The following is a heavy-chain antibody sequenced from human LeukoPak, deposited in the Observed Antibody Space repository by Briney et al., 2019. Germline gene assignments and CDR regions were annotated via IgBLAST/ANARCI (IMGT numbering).Heavy chain of an antibody. Sequence: GESLKISCKGSGYSFTSYWIGWVRQMPAKGLEWMGIIYPGDSDTRYSPSFQGQVTISADKSISTAYLQWSSLKASDTAMYYCARHRGQWLDDAFDYWAREPWSPSPQ. D-gene: IGHD6-19*01. CDR2: IYPGDSDT. V-gene: IGHV5-51*01. CDR1: GYSFTSYW. CDR3: ARHRGQWLDDAFDY. J-gene: IGHJ4*02.